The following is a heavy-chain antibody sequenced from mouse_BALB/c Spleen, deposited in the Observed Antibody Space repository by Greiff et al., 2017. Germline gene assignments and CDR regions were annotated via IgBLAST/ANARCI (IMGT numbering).Heavy chain of an antibody. D-gene: IGHD4-1*01. J-gene: IGHJ2*01. CDR2: ISSGGSYT. V-gene: IGHV5-6*01. Sequence: EVKLMESGGDLVKPGGSLKLSCAASGFTFSSYGMSWVRQTPDKRLEWVATISSGGSYTYYPDSVKGRFTISRDNAKNTLYLQMSSLKSEDTAMYYCARQGTGTRFDYWGQGTTLTVSS. CDR3: ARQGTGTRFDY. CDR1: GFTFSSYG.